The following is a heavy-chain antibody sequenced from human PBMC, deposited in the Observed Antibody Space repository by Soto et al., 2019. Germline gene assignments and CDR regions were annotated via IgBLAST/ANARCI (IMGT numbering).Heavy chain of an antibody. D-gene: IGHD6-19*01. CDR3: ASIAVAGRRKDAFDI. J-gene: IGHJ3*02. V-gene: IGHV3-53*01. CDR1: GFTVSSNY. CDR2: IYSGGST. Sequence: PGGSLRLSCGASGFTVSSNYMSWVRQAPGKGLEWVSVIYSGGSTYYADSVKGRFTISRDNSKDTLYLQMNSLRAEDTAVYYCASIAVAGRRKDAFDIWGQGTMVTVSS.